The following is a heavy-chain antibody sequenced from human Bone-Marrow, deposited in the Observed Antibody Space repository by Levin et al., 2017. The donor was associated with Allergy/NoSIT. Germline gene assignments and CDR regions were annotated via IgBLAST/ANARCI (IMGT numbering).Heavy chain of an antibody. J-gene: IGHJ6*03. Sequence: TGGSLRLSCAASGFALRSYGMHWVRQAPGKGLEWVALISYDGSNESYGDSVKGRFTISRDNSKNTLYLEMNSLRAEDTAIYYCVKGPVDTAVPRAGSYYYMDVWGTGTTVTVSS. V-gene: IGHV3-30*18. D-gene: IGHD5-18*01. CDR2: ISYDGSNE. CDR3: VKGPVDTAVPRAGSYYYMDV. CDR1: GFALRSYG.